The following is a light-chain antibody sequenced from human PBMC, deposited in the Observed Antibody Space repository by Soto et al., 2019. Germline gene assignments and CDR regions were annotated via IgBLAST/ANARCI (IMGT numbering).Light chain of an antibody. CDR3: QQSYTPLYT. CDR1: QNISTY. V-gene: IGKV1-39*01. J-gene: IGKJ2*01. Sequence: DIQMTQSPSSLSAPVGDRVTISCRASQNISTYLNWYQQKQGNAPKLLVCTASRLQGGVPSRFSGSGSGTDFTLTISSLQAEDFATYYCQQSYTPLYTFGQGTKVDIK. CDR2: TAS.